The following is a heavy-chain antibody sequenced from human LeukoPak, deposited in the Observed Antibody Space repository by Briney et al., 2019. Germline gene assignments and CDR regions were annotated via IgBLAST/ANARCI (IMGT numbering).Heavy chain of an antibody. D-gene: IGHD4-17*01. CDR2: IRYVGSNK. V-gene: IGHV3-30*02. Sequence: GGSLRLSCAASRFTFSSYGMHWVRQAPGKGLEWVAFIRYVGSNKYYADSVKGRFTISRDNSKNTLYLQMNSLRAEDTAVYYCAKQNLNDYGDDDAFHIWGQETMVTVSS. CDR1: RFTFSSYG. J-gene: IGHJ3*02. CDR3: AKQNLNDYGDDDAFHI.